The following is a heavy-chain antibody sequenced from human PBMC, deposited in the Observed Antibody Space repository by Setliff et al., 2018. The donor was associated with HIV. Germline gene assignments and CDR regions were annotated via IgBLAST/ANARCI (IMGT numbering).Heavy chain of an antibody. Sequence: SETLSLTCTVSGDSMISRPYYWGWIRQSPGKGLEWIGNIFYSGSIYSNPSLKSRINLSIDTSKNQFSLKLTSVTAADTAVYYCARFSVAVTAPGYWGRGTLVTVSS. D-gene: IGHD2-21*02. V-gene: IGHV4-39*01. CDR2: IFYSGSI. J-gene: IGHJ4*02. CDR3: ARFSVAVTAPGY. CDR1: GDSMISRPYY.